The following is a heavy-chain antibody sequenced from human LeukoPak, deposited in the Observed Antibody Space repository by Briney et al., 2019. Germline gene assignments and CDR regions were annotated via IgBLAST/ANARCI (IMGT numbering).Heavy chain of an antibody. CDR2: IRSKAYGGTT. J-gene: IGHJ4*02. V-gene: IGHV3-49*04. CDR1: GFTFGDYA. D-gene: IGHD3-16*01. Sequence: GGSLRLSWTASGFTFGDYAMSWVRQAPGKGLEWVGFIRSKAYGGTTEYAASVKGRFTISRDDSKSIAYLQMNSLKTEDTAVYYCPTFYTVITFGFDSWGQGTLVTVSS. CDR3: PTFYTVITFGFDS.